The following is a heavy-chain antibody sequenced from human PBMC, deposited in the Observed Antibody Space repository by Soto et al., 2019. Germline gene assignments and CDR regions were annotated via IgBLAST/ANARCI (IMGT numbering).Heavy chain of an antibody. J-gene: IGHJ6*02. Sequence: ASVKVSCKASGFTFTSSSVQWVLQARGQRLEWIGWIVVGSGNTNYAQKFQERVTITRDMSTSTAYMELSSLRSEDTAVYYCAAGPLMITFGGVIVPYVYYGMDVWGQGTTVTVSS. CDR1: GFTFTSSS. V-gene: IGHV1-58*01. CDR2: IVVGSGNT. CDR3: AAGPLMITFGGVIVPYVYYGMDV. D-gene: IGHD3-16*02.